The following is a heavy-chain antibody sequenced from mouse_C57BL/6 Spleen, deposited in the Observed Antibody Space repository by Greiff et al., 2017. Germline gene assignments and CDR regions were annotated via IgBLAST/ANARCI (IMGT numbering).Heavy chain of an antibody. J-gene: IGHJ1*03. V-gene: IGHV1-82*01. D-gene: IGHD1-1*01. Sequence: VQLQESGPELVKPGASVKISCKASGYAFSSSWMNWVKQRPGKGLEWIGRIYPGDGDTNYNGKFKGKATLTTDKSSSTAYMQLSSLTSEDSAVYFCARYDTTLGYFDVWGTGTTVTVSS. CDR1: GYAFSSSW. CDR2: IYPGDGDT. CDR3: ARYDTTLGYFDV.